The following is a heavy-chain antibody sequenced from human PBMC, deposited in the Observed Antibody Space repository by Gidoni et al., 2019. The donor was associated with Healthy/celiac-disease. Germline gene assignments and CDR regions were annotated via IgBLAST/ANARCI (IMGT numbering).Heavy chain of an antibody. CDR1: GRSFSGHH. D-gene: IGHD6-19*01. J-gene: IGHJ4*02. V-gene: IGHV4-34*01. CDR3: ARGRGIEVAGLRD. Sequence: QVQLQQLGAGLLRPSEPLSLPCAVLGRSFSGHHWGWIRQPPGKGLEWIGEINHSGSTNYNPSLKSRVTISVDTSKNQFSLKLSSVTAADTAVYYCARGRGIEVAGLRDWGQGTLVTVSA. CDR2: INHSGST.